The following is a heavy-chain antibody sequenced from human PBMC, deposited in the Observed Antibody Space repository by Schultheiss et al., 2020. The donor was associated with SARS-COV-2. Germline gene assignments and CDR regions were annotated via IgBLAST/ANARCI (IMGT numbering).Heavy chain of an antibody. CDR3: ARDCASAYTYANAEVGFDY. CDR2: MSYDGSDK. D-gene: IGHD5-18*01. CDR1: GFTFSSYA. J-gene: IGHJ4*02. V-gene: IGHV3-30*04. Sequence: GGSLRLSCAASGFTFSSYAMHWVRQAPGKGLEWVAVMSYDGSDKYYADSVKGRFTISRDNSKNTLFLQMNTLRAEDTAVYSCARDCASAYTYANAEVGFDYWGQGTLVTVS.